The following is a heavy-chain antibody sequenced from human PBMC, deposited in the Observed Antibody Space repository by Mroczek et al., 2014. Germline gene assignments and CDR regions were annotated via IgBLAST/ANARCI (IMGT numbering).Heavy chain of an antibody. CDR3: ARRLPVGSGWYGAYNWFDP. J-gene: IGHJ5*02. Sequence: QVQLQESGPGLVKPSETLSLTCTVSGGSISSSSYYWGWIRQPPGKGLEWIGSIYYSGSTYYNPSLKSRVTISVDTSKNQFSLKLSSVTAADTAVYYCARRLPVGSGWYGAYNWFDPWGQGTLVTVSS. D-gene: IGHD6-19*01. CDR2: IYYSGST. V-gene: IGHV4-39*01. CDR1: GGSISSSSYY.